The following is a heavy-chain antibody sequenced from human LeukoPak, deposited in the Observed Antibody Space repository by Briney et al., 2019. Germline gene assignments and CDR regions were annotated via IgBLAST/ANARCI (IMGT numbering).Heavy chain of an antibody. CDR2: INSDGSST. J-gene: IGHJ3*02. CDR1: GFTFSSYW. V-gene: IGHV3-74*01. D-gene: IGHD2-15*01. CDR3: AREGEDLSSGDEYDAFDI. Sequence: GGSLRLSCAASGFTFSSYWMHWVRHAPGKGLVWVSRINSDGSSTSYADSVKGRFTISRDNAKNTLYLQMNSPRVEDTAVYYCAREGEDLSSGDEYDAFDIWGQGTMVTVSS.